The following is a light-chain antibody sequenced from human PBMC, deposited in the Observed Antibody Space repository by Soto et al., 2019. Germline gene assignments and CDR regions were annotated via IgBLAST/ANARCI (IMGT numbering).Light chain of an antibody. CDR3: QQYSPPIT. CDR1: QSVTDRY. Sequence: IVLTQSPGALSLSPWERAALSCRASQSVTDRYLAWYQQKPGQAPRLLIYGASKRATGIPDRFSGSGSGTDFTLTISRLEPEDFAVYYCQQYSPPITFGQGTKVDIK. V-gene: IGKV3-20*01. J-gene: IGKJ1*01. CDR2: GAS.